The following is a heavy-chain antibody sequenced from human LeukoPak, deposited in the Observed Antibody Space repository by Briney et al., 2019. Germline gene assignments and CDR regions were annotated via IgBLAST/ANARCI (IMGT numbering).Heavy chain of an antibody. Sequence: ASVKVSCTASGYTFTDYDLNWVRQAAGQGLEWLGWMNPNSGNTGYAQKFGGRVTMTRDTSITTAYMELSSLRSEDTAVYYCVRGGRYYDRSRKYFIRLPQYWGEGTLVTVSS. D-gene: IGHD3-22*01. J-gene: IGHJ4*02. CDR3: VRGGRYYDRSRKYFIRLPQY. V-gene: IGHV1-8*01. CDR2: MNPNSGNT. CDR1: GYTFTDYD.